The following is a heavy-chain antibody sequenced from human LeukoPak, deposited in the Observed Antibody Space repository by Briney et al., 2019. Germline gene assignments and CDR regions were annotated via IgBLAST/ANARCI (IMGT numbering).Heavy chain of an antibody. V-gene: IGHV3-49*04. Sequence: GGSLRLSCEASGFTFSNYAMSWVRQAPGKGLEWVGFIRSKAYGGTTEYAASVKGRFTISRDDSKNIAYLQMNSLKTEDTAVYYCTSSDVWGKGTTVTISS. CDR2: IRSKAYGGTT. CDR1: GFTFSNYA. J-gene: IGHJ6*04. CDR3: TSSDV.